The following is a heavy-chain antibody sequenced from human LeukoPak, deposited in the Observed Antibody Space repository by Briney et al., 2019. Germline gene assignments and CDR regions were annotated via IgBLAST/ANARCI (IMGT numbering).Heavy chain of an antibody. V-gene: IGHV3-7*01. CDR3: ARDSSHCGGDCYPDGAFDI. CDR2: IKQDGSEK. Sequence: GGSLRLSCAASGFTFSSYWMSWVRQAPGKGPEWVANIKQDGSEKYYVDSVKGRFTISRDNAKNSLYLQMNSLRAEDTAVYYCARDSSHCGGDCYPDGAFDIWGQGTMVTVSS. J-gene: IGHJ3*02. CDR1: GFTFSSYW. D-gene: IGHD2-21*01.